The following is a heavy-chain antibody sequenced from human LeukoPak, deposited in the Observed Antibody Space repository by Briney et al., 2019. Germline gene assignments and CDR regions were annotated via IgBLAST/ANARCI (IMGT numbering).Heavy chain of an antibody. J-gene: IGHJ6*03. CDR3: AREGRTVTTSGPAANYYYYMDV. Sequence: GASVKVSCKASGYTFTSYGISWVRQAPGQGLEWMGWISAYNGNTNYAQKLQGRVTMTTDTSTSTAYMELRSLRSDDTAVYYCAREGRTVTTSGPAANYYYYMDVWGKGTTVTVSS. V-gene: IGHV1-18*01. CDR1: GYTFTSYG. CDR2: ISAYNGNT. D-gene: IGHD4-11*01.